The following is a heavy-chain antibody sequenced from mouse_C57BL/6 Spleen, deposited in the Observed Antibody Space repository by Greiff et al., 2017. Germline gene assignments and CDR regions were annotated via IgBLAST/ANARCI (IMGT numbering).Heavy chain of an antibody. CDR2: ISDGGSYT. D-gene: IGHD2-5*01. J-gene: IGHJ4*01. CDR3: ARSYSNYLNAMDY. V-gene: IGHV5-4*03. CDR1: GFTFSSYA. Sequence: EVKLVESGGGLVKPGGSLKLSCAASGFTFSSYAMSWVRQTPEKRLEWVATISDGGSYTYYPDNVKGRFTISRDNAKNNLYLQMSHLKSEDTAMYYCARSYSNYLNAMDYWGQGTSVTVSS.